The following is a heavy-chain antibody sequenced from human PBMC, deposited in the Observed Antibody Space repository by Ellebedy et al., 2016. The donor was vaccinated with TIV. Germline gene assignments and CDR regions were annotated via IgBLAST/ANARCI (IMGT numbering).Heavy chain of an antibody. D-gene: IGHD5-18*01. CDR3: AREGRDTAMGLDY. CDR1: GGSISSSNW. V-gene: IGHV4-4*02. J-gene: IGHJ4*02. Sequence: MPSETLSLTCAVSGGSISSSNWWSWVRRPPGKGMEWIGEIYHSGSTNYNPSLKSRVTISVDTSKNQFSLKLSSVTAADTAVYFCAREGRDTAMGLDYWGQGTLVTVSS. CDR2: IYHSGST.